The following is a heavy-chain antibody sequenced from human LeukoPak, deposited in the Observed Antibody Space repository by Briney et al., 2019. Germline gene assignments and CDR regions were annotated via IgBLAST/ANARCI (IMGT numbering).Heavy chain of an antibody. CDR2: IYTSGST. D-gene: IGHD2-2*01. Sequence: SETLSLTCTVSGGSISSGSYYWSWIRQPAGTGLEWIGRIYTSGSTNYNPSLKSRVTISVDTSKNQFSLKLSSVTTADTAVYYCARSDIVVVPAAIPPHYYYYGMDVWGQGTTVTVSS. CDR1: GGSISSGSYY. J-gene: IGHJ6*02. V-gene: IGHV4-61*02. CDR3: ARSDIVVVPAAIPPHYYYYGMDV.